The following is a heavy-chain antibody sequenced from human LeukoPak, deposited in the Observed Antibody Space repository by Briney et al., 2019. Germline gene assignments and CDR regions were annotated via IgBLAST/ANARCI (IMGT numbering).Heavy chain of an antibody. CDR1: GFTFSSYA. V-gene: IGHV3-23*01. CDR3: AKDTRRVRGNCFDY. Sequence: GGSLRLSCAASGFTFSSYAMSWVRQAPGKGLEWVSAISGSGGSTYYADSVKGRFTISRDNSKNTLFLQMNSLRAEDTAVYYCAKDTRRVRGNCFDYWGQGTLVTVSS. D-gene: IGHD3-10*01. CDR2: ISGSGGST. J-gene: IGHJ4*02.